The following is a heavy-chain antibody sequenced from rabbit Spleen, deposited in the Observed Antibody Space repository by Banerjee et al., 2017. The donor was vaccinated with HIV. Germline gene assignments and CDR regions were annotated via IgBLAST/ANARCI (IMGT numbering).Heavy chain of an antibody. D-gene: IGHD4-2*01. J-gene: IGHJ4*01. CDR1: GFSFSSSYW. Sequence: QEQLEDSGGGLVKPEGSLTLTCKASGFSFSSSYWMCWVRQAPGKGPELIACIYGGDGTTYYASWAKGRFTMSKTSSTTVTLQMTSLAAADTATYRCARLQNGGKIFTLWGPGTLVTVS. V-gene: IGHV1S45*01. CDR3: ARLQNGGKIFTL. CDR2: IYGGDGTT.